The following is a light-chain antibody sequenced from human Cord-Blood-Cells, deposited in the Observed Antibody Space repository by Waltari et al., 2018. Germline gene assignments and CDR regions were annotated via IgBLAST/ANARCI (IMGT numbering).Light chain of an antibody. J-gene: IGLJ2*01. CDR3: SSYTSSSTLV. CDR2: EVI. CDR1: SSDVGGYND. V-gene: IGLV2-14*01. Sequence: QSALPQPASVSGSPGQSIPISCTGTSSDVGGYNDVSWYQQHPSKAPKLMIYEVINRPSGVSNRFSGSKSGNTASLTISGLQAEDEADYYCSSYTSSSTLVFGGGTKLTVL.